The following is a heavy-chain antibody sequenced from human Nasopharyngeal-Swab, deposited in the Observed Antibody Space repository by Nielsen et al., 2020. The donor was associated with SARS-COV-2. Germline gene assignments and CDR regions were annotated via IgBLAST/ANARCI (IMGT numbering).Heavy chain of an antibody. CDR2: TYYRSKWYN. CDR3: ARARGAYGDYYYYYYTDV. J-gene: IGHJ6*03. D-gene: IGHD4-17*01. V-gene: IGHV6-1*01. Sequence: WIRQSPSRGLEWLGRTYYRSKWYNDYAVSVKGRITINPDTSKNQFSLHLNSVTPEDTAVYCCARARGAYGDYYYYYYTDVWGKGTTVTVSS.